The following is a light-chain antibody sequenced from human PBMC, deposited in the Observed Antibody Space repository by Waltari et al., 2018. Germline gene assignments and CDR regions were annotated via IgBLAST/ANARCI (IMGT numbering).Light chain of an antibody. CDR2: AAS. J-gene: IGKJ1*01. CDR3: LRNYAYPRT. CDR1: QGIRND. V-gene: IGKV1-6*01. Sequence: AIQMTQSPPSLSASVGDSVTITCRANQGIRNDLGWYQQKSGKAPQLLILAASTLQSGVHSRFTGSGSGTDFTLPISSLQPEDFATYYCLRNYAYPRTFGQGTKVE.